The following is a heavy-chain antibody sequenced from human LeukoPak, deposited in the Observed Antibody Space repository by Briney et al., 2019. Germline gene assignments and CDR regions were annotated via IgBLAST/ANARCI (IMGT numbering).Heavy chain of an antibody. Sequence: PGGSLRLSCAASGFTFSSYAMSWVRQAPGKGLEWVSAISGSGGSTYYADSVKGRFTISRDNSKSTLYLQMNSLRAEDTAVYYCAKPRYCSGGSCYPIEYFQHWGQGTLVTVSS. CDR1: GFTFSSYA. CDR3: AKPRYCSGGSCYPIEYFQH. V-gene: IGHV3-23*01. CDR2: ISGSGGST. J-gene: IGHJ1*01. D-gene: IGHD2-15*01.